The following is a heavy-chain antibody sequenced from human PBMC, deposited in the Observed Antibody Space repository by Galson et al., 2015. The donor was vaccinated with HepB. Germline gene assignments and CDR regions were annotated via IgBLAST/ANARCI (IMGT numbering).Heavy chain of an antibody. Sequence: ETLSLTCTVSGGSVSSYYWTWIRQPPGKGLEWIGYSYDRDSTNYNPSLKSRVTISVDTSKNQFSLKLNSVTAADTAVYYCARVLAPPYSSGYGWFDPWGQGTLVTVSS. CDR3: ARVLAPPYSSGYGWFDP. CDR2: SYDRDST. CDR1: GGSVSSYY. V-gene: IGHV4-59*02. J-gene: IGHJ5*02. D-gene: IGHD3-22*01.